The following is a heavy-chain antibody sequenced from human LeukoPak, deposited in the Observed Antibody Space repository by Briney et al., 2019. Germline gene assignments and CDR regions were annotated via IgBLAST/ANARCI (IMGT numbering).Heavy chain of an antibody. V-gene: IGHV1-2*06. J-gene: IGHJ3*02. CDR1: GYTFTGYY. CDR3: ARATKPLDVGEAAFET. D-gene: IGHD3-16*01. CDR2: INPNSGGT. Sequence: ASXXVSCKASGYTFTGYYMHWVRQAPGQGLEWMGRINPNSGGTNYAQKFQGRGTMTRDTSISTAYMELSRLRSDDTAVYYYARATKPLDVGEAAFETWGQGTMVTVSS.